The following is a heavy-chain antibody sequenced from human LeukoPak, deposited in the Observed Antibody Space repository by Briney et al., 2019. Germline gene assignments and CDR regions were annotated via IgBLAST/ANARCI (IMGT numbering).Heavy chain of an antibody. CDR2: ISSSGGHT. CDR3: ASPRMIRGTITTPFDY. V-gene: IGHV3-21*01. D-gene: IGHD3-10*01. Sequence: GGSLRLSCAASGLTLRLFSMNWVRQAPGKGLEWVSSISSSGGHTFYSDSVKGRFTISRDNAKNSLYLQMNSLRAEGTAIYYCASPRMIRGTITTPFDYWGQGILVTVSS. CDR1: GLTLRLFS. J-gene: IGHJ4*02.